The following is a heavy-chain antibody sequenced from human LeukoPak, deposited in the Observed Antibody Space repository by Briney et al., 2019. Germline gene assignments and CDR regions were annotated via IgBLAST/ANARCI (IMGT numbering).Heavy chain of an antibody. V-gene: IGHV3-53*01. J-gene: IGHJ4*02. CDR1: GFTVSSNS. CDR2: IYSVVST. Sequence: GGSLRLSCAASGFTVSSNSMSWVRRAPGKGLKWVSIIYSVVSTYYADSVKGRFSVSRDNSKNTLYLQMNTLRAEDTAVYCCARALWFGELLLPGGQGTLVTVSS. CDR3: ARALWFGELLLP. D-gene: IGHD3-10*01.